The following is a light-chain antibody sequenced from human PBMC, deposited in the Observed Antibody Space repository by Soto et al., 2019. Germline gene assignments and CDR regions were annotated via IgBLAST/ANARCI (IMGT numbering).Light chain of an antibody. V-gene: IGKV3-20*01. J-gene: IGKJ1*01. Sequence: MVLTQSPGTLSLSPGERATLSCRASQSVSSSYLAWYQQKPGQAPRLLIYGASSRATGIPDRFSGSGSGTDFTLTISRLEPEDFAVYYCQQYGSSPPWTFGQGTKVDVK. CDR3: QQYGSSPPWT. CDR1: QSVSSSY. CDR2: GAS.